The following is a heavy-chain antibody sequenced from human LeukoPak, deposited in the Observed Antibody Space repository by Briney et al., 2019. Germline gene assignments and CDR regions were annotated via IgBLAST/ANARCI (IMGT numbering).Heavy chain of an antibody. CDR3: ARHQGWLQWEY. D-gene: IGHD5-24*01. Sequence: SSETLSLTCTVSGASISDYYWSWIRQSAGKGLEWIGRIYATETDFNPSLKSRLTMSIDTSKNQFSLKLRSVTAADTGVYYCARHQGWLQWEYWGQGTLVIVSS. CDR1: GASISDYY. CDR2: IYATET. V-gene: IGHV4-4*07. J-gene: IGHJ4*02.